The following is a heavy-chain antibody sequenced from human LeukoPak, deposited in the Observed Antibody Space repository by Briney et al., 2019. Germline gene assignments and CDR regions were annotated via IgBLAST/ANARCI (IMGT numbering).Heavy chain of an antibody. CDR1: GFTFSRYY. D-gene: IGHD2-15*01. Sequence: GGSLRHSRAASGFTFSRYYMVWVRQAPGKGLEWVAHMNDDGSETQYVDSVKGRFTMSRDNVKSSLFLQMSGLGVEDTAVYYCARDPGYCSGGTCYTVLDYWRQGTLVTVSS. CDR2: MNDDGSET. CDR3: ARDPGYCSGGTCYTVLDY. V-gene: IGHV3-7*01. J-gene: IGHJ4*02.